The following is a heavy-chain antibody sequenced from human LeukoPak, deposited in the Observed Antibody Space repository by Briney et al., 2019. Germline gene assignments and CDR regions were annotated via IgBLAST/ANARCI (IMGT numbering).Heavy chain of an antibody. Sequence: PSETLSLTCTVSGGSISSGCYYWSWIRQPAGKGLEWIGRIYTSGSTNYNPSLKSRVTISVDTSKNQFSLKLSSVTAADTAVYYCARDHVRYYYYGMDVWGQGTTVTVSS. V-gene: IGHV4-61*02. CDR2: IYTSGST. D-gene: IGHD3-10*02. J-gene: IGHJ6*02. CDR3: ARDHVRYYYYGMDV. CDR1: GGSISSGCYY.